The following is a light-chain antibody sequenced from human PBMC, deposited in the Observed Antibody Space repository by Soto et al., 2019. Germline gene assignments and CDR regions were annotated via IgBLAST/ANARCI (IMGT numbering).Light chain of an antibody. CDR3: SSYTSSSTLEV. J-gene: IGLJ2*01. CDR2: EVT. V-gene: IGLV2-14*01. Sequence: QSVLTQPASVSGSPGQSITISCTATSSDVGGYNYVSWYQQHPGKAPKLMIYEVTNRPSGVSNRFSGSKSGNTASLTISGLQAEDEADYYCSSYTSSSTLEVFGGGTKVTVL. CDR1: SSDVGGYNY.